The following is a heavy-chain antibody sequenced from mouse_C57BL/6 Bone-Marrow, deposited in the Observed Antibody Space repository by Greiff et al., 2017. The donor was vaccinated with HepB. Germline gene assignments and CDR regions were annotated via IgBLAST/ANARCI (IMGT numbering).Heavy chain of an antibody. D-gene: IGHD1-1*01. CDR3: ARGRLRYFDY. V-gene: IGHV3-6*01. J-gene: IGHJ2*01. CDR2: ISYDGSN. Sequence: EVQRVESGPGLVKPSQSLSLTCSVTGYSITSGYYWNWIRQFPGNKLEWMGYISYDGSNNYNPSLKNRISITRDTSKNQFFLKLNSVTTEDTATYYCARGRLRYFDYWGQGTTLTVSS. CDR1: GYSITSGYY.